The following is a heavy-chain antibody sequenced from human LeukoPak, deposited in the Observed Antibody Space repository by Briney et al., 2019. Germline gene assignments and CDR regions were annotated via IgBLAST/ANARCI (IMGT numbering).Heavy chain of an antibody. CDR3: ARIYHDYGLFDY. CDR2: IYYSGST. D-gene: IGHD4-17*01. V-gene: IGHV4-39*07. J-gene: IGHJ4*02. Sequence: SETLSLTCTVSGGSISSSSYYWGWIRQPPGKGLEWIGSIYYSGSTYYNPSLKSRVTISVDTSKNQFSLKLSSVTAADTAVYYCARIYHDYGLFDYWGQGTLVTVSS. CDR1: GGSISSSSYY.